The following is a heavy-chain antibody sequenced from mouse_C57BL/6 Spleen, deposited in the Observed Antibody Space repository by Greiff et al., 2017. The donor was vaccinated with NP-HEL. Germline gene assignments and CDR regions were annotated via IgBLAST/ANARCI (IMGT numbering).Heavy chain of an antibody. CDR3: SIFYGCSAEFAY. V-gene: IGHV1-76*01. J-gene: IGHJ3*01. Sequence: QVQLQQSGAELVRPGASVKLSCKASGYTFTGYYINWVKQRPGQGLEWIARIYPGSGNTNYNEKFKGKATLTAEKSSSTAYMQLSSLTSEDCAVYYCSIFYGCSAEFAYWGQGTLVTVSA. CDR1: GYTFTGYY. D-gene: IGHD1-2*01. CDR2: IYPGSGNT.